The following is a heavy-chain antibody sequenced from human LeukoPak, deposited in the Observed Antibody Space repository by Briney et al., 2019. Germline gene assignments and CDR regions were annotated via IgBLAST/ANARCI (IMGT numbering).Heavy chain of an antibody. V-gene: IGHV3-33*01. CDR2: IWYDGSNK. D-gene: IGHD6-19*01. Sequence: GRSLRLSCAASGFTFSSYGMHWVRQAPGKGLEWVAVIWYDGSNKYYADSVKGRFTISRDNSKNTLYLQMNSLRAEDTAVYYCARDGIAVAPYYFDYWGQGTLVTVSS. CDR1: GFTFSSYG. CDR3: ARDGIAVAPYYFDY. J-gene: IGHJ4*02.